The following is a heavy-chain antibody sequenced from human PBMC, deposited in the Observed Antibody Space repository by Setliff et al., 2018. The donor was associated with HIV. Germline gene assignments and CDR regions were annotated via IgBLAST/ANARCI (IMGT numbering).Heavy chain of an antibody. CDR2: IFYTGST. CDR1: GGSISSSTYY. D-gene: IGHD2-8*01. V-gene: IGHV4-39*01. J-gene: IGHJ5*02. Sequence: SETVLTCSVSGGSISSSTYYWGWIRQPPGKGLEWIGDIFYTGSTYYNPSLKSRVAISVDTSENQFSLKLNSVTAADTAVYYCARRGRDGVFIMFATGFDPWGQGALVTVSS. CDR3: ARRGRDGVFIMFATGFDP.